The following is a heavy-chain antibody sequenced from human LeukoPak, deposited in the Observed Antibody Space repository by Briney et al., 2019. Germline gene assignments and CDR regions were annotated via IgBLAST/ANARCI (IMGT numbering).Heavy chain of an antibody. D-gene: IGHD5-24*01. Sequence: ASVKVSCMASGHTFNGYYMHWVRQAPGQGLEWMGWMNPRGNARSYARKFQGRITMTGDTSNTAYMELSSLIPDDTALYYCATSTGYKSTWGAFDIWGQGTMVIVSS. CDR3: ATSTGYKSTWGAFDI. CDR2: MNPRGNAR. V-gene: IGHV1-2*02. J-gene: IGHJ3*02. CDR1: GHTFNGYY.